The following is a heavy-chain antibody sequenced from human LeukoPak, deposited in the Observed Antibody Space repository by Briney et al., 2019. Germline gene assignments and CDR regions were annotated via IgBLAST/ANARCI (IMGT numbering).Heavy chain of an antibody. J-gene: IGHJ4*02. CDR2: INSDGSIT. V-gene: IGHV3-74*01. CDR3: ARLHLGGWYGGFDY. Sequence: GGSLRLSCAASGFTFSSYWMYWVRQAPGKGLVWVSRINSDGSITNYADSVKGRFTISRDNAKNTLYLQMNSLRAEDTAVYYCARLHLGGWYGGFDYWGQGTLVTVSS. CDR1: GFTFSSYW. D-gene: IGHD6-19*01.